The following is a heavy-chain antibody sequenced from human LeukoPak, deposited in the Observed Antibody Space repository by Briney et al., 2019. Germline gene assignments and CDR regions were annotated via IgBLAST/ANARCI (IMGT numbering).Heavy chain of an antibody. Sequence: SETLSLTCAVSGASMNDYHWSWIRQTPGKGLDWIGHVYHSFSSNFSPSLKSRVTMSMDTSKSQFSLRVTSVTAADTAVYYCACYSVLGRTFDCWGQGTQVTVSS. V-gene: IGHV4-59*01. CDR2: VYHSFSS. CDR1: GASMNDYH. D-gene: IGHD4-11*01. CDR3: ACYSVLGRTFDC. J-gene: IGHJ4*02.